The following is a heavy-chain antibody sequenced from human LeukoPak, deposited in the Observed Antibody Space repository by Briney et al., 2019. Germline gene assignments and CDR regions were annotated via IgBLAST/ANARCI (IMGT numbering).Heavy chain of an antibody. D-gene: IGHD6-13*01. CDR3: ARWAPAAAENNWFDP. CDR2: IYPGDSDT. V-gene: IGHV5-51*01. CDR1: GYSFTSYW. Sequence: GESLKISCKGSGYSFTSYWIGWVRQMPGKGLEWMGIIYPGDSDTRYSPSFQGQVTISADKSISTAYLQWSSLKASDTAMYYCARWAPAAAENNWFDPWGQGTLVTASS. J-gene: IGHJ5*02.